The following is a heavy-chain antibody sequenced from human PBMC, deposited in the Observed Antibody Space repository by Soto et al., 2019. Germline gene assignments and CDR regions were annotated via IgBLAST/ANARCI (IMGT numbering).Heavy chain of an antibody. V-gene: IGHV3-48*01. CDR2: ISSTSKTI. J-gene: IGHJ4*02. CDR1: EFTFSTYS. CDR3: ASNSGTYNFDY. Sequence: EVQLVESGGGLVQPGGSLRLSCVASEFTFSTYSMNWVRQSPGKGLEWVSYISSTSKTIFYADSVKGRFTISRDNAKNSLYLQMNSLRAEDTAVYYCASNSGTYNFDYWGQGTLVTVSS. D-gene: IGHD1-26*01.